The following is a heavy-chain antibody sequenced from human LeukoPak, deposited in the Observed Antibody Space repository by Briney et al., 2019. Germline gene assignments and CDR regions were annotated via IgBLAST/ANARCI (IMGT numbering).Heavy chain of an antibody. J-gene: IGHJ4*02. CDR3: ARGSSDYQY. V-gene: IGHV3-11*01. CDR1: GFTFSDYY. CDR2: ISSRGGTR. Sequence: GGSLRLSCAASGFTFSDYYMNWTRQAPGKGLEWIAYISSRGGTRDCADSVKGRFTISRDNAKNSLYLQMNSLRAEDTAVYYCARGSSDYQYWGQGTLVTVSS. D-gene: IGHD3-22*01.